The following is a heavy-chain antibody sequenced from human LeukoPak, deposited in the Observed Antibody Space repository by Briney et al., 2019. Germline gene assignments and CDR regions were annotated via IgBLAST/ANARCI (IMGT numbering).Heavy chain of an antibody. CDR1: GFTVSGNY. Sequence: GGSLRLSCTASGFTVSGNYMNWVRQAPGKGLEWVSSISSSSSYIYYADSVKGRFTISRDNAKNSLYLQMNSLRAEDTAVYYCARDYCSGGSCLTRIFDYWGQGTLVTVSS. J-gene: IGHJ4*02. D-gene: IGHD2-15*01. V-gene: IGHV3-21*01. CDR2: ISSSSSYI. CDR3: ARDYCSGGSCLTRIFDY.